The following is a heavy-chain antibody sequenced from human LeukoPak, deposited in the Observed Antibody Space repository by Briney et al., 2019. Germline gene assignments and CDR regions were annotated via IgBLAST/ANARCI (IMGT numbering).Heavy chain of an antibody. D-gene: IGHD3-22*01. V-gene: IGHV4-59*01. CDR1: GGSLSSYY. J-gene: IGHJ5*02. Sequence: SETLSLTCTGSGGSLSSYYWSLIRQPPGKGLEWIGYIYYSGSTNYNPSLKSRVTISVDTSKNQFSLKLSSVTAADTAVYYCARDSYYYDSSGYYKGWFDPWGQGTLVTVSS. CDR2: IYYSGST. CDR3: ARDSYYYDSSGYYKGWFDP.